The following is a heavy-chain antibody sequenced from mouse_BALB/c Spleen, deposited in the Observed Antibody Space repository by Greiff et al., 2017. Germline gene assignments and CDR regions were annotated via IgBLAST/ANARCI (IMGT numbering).Heavy chain of an antibody. V-gene: IGHV3-8*02. D-gene: IGHD1-1*01. J-gene: IGHJ3*01. Sequence: EVMLVESGPSLVKPSQTLSLTCSVTGDSITSGYWNWIRKFPGNKLEYMGYISYSGSTYYNPSLKSRISITRDTSKNQYYLQLNSVTTEDTATYYCARGYGSSYCFAYWGQGTLVTVSA. CDR2: ISYSGST. CDR1: GDSITSGY. CDR3: ARGYGSSYCFAY.